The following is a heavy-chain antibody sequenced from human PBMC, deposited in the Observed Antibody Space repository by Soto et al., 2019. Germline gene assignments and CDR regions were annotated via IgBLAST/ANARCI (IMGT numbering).Heavy chain of an antibody. CDR3: AREGAALGIAVAAPALYYYYYGMDV. D-gene: IGHD6-19*01. J-gene: IGHJ6*02. CDR2: INPNSGGT. V-gene: IGHV1-2*02. CDR1: GYTFTGYY. Sequence: ASVKVSCKASGYTFTGYYMHWVRRAPGQGLEWMGWINPNSGGTNYAQKFQGRVTMTRDTSISTAYMELSRLRSDDTAVYYCAREGAALGIAVAAPALYYYYYGMDVWGQGTTVTVSS.